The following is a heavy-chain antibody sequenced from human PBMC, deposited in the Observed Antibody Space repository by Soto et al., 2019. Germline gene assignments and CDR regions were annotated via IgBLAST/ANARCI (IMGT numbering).Heavy chain of an antibody. D-gene: IGHD4-17*01. J-gene: IGHJ6*02. CDR3: ATDFQAVDYGDPNFCFSGLDG. Sequence: GGSLRLSCAASGFSFSDYTISWIRHEPGKXLEWVSTISTSGASKSYADSVRGRFAVSRDNSRNTLHLQMNSLIAADTAIYYCATDFQAVDYGDPNFCFSGLDGWGQGTMVIVSS. CDR1: GFSFSDYT. CDR2: ISTSGASK. V-gene: IGHV3-23*01.